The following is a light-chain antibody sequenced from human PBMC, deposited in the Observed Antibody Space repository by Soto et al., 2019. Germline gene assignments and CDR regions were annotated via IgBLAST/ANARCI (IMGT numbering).Light chain of an antibody. CDR1: RSVTNNY. CDR3: QQYGSSPLIT. V-gene: IGKV3-20*01. CDR2: GAS. Sequence: GERATLSCSASRSVTNNYLAWHQQKPGQTPRLLIYGASSRATGIPDRFSGSGSGTDFTLTISRLEPEDFAVYHCQQYGSSPLITFGQGTRWR. J-gene: IGKJ5*01.